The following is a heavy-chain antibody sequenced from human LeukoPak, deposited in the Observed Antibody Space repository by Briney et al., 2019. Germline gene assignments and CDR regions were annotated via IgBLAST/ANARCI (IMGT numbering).Heavy chain of an antibody. CDR3: ARDMGPNANLGAFDI. CDR2: IIPIFGTA. J-gene: IGHJ3*02. Sequence: SVKVSCKASGGTFISYAISWVRQAPGQGLEWMGGIIPIFGTANYAQKFQGRVTITADESTSTAYMELSSLRSEDTAVYYCARDMGPNANLGAFDIWGQGTMVTVSS. D-gene: IGHD3-10*01. V-gene: IGHV1-69*13. CDR1: GGTFISYA.